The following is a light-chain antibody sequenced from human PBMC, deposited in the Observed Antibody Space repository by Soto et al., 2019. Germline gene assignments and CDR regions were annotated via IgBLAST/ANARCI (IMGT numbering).Light chain of an antibody. CDR3: QQYGSSPVIT. CDR1: QSVSSSY. V-gene: IGKV3-20*01. Sequence: ESVLMQSPGTLSLSQGERATLSCRASQSVSSSYLAWYQQKPGQAPRLLIYGASSRATGIPDRFSGSGSGTDFTLTISRLEPEDFAVYYCQQYGSSPVITFGQGTRLEIK. J-gene: IGKJ5*01. CDR2: GAS.